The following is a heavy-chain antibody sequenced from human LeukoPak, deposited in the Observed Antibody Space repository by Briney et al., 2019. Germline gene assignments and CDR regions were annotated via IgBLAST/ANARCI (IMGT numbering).Heavy chain of an antibody. Sequence: GGSLRLSCAASGFTFSSYGMHWVRQAPGKGLEWVAVISYDGSNKYYADSVKGRFTISRDNSKNTLYLQMNSLRAEDTAVYYCAKDGGIAAAGTFDYWGQGTLVTVSS. J-gene: IGHJ4*02. CDR2: ISYDGSNK. CDR1: GFTFSSYG. D-gene: IGHD6-13*01. CDR3: AKDGGIAAAGTFDY. V-gene: IGHV3-30*18.